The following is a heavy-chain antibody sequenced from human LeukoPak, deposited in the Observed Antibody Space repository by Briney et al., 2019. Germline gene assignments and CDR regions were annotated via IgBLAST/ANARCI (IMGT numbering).Heavy chain of an antibody. D-gene: IGHD1-26*01. CDR3: TGSYYLAYNWFDP. J-gene: IGHJ5*02. CDR1: DDSISTSSYY. Sequence: SETLSLTCSVSDDSISTSSYYWGWIRQPPGKGLEWIANIYFSGSTYYNPSLKSRVTISVDTSKNQFSLKLTSVTASDTAVYYCTGSYYLAYNWFDPWGQGTLVNVSS. CDR2: IYFSGST. V-gene: IGHV4-39*01.